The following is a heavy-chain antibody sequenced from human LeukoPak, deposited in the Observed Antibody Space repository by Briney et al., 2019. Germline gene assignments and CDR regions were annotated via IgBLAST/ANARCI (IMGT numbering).Heavy chain of an antibody. CDR1: GYTLTELS. D-gene: IGHD3-10*01. V-gene: IGHV1-24*01. CDR3: ARDFGFGELLFRFDP. CDR2: FDPEDGET. J-gene: IGHJ5*02. Sequence: ASVKVSCKVSGYTLTELSMHWVRQAPGKGLEWMGGFDPEDGETIYAQKFQGRVTMTEDTSTDTAYMELSSLRSEDTAVYYCARDFGFGELLFRFDPWGQGTLVTVSS.